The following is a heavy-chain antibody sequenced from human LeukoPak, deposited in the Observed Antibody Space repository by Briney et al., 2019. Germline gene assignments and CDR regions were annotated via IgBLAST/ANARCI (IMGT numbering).Heavy chain of an antibody. CDR1: GGTFSSYA. CDR2: IIPIFGTA. J-gene: IGHJ4*02. V-gene: IGHV1-69*05. D-gene: IGHD1-26*01. Sequence: SVKVSCKASGGTFSSYAISWVRQAPGQGLEWMGGIIPIFGTANYAQKFQGRVTITTDESTSTAYMELSSLRSEDTAVYYGARAGVGDYFRFDYWGQGTLVTVSS. CDR3: ARAGVGDYFRFDY.